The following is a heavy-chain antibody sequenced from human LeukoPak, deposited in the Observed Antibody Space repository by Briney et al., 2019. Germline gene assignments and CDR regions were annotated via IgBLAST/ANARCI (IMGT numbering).Heavy chain of an antibody. CDR2: IYHSGST. CDR3: ARVGGMTTINNAAFDI. Sequence: SETLSLTCTVSGGSINSFYWNWIRQPPGKEPEWIGYIYHSGSTNYNPSLKSRLTISLDRPKNQFSLKLTSVTAADTAIYCCARVGGMTTINNAAFDIWGQGTMVTVSS. J-gene: IGHJ3*02. CDR1: GGSINSFY. D-gene: IGHD5-24*01. V-gene: IGHV4-59*01.